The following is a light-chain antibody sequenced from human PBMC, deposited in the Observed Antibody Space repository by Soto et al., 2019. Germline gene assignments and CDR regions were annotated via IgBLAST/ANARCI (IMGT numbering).Light chain of an antibody. J-gene: IGKJ4*01. V-gene: IGKV1-13*02. CDR3: QQFNSYPPST. CDR1: QGISSA. Sequence: AIQLTQSPSSLSASVGDRVSITCRASQGISSALAWYQQKPGKAPKLLIYDASSLESGVPSRFSGSGSGTDFTLTISSLLPEDFATYYCQQFNSYPPSTFGGGTKVEIK. CDR2: DAS.